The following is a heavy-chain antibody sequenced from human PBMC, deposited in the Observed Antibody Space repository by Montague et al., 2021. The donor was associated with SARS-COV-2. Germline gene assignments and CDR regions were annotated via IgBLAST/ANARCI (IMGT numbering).Heavy chain of an antibody. CDR2: INHSGST. V-gene: IGHV4-34*01. CDR3: ARGRQHFNMIVVVMTGGEYYFDY. D-gene: IGHD3-22*01. CDR1: GGSFSGYY. Sequence: SETLSLTCAVYGGSFSGYYWSWIRQPPGKGLEWIGEINHSGSTNYNPSLKSRVTISVDMSKNQFSLYLGSVTAADTAVYYCARGRQHFNMIVVVMTGGEYYFDYWGQGTLVTVSS. J-gene: IGHJ4*02.